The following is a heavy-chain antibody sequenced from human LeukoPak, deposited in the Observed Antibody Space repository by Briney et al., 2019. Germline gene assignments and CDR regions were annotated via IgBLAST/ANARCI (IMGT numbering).Heavy chain of an antibody. D-gene: IGHD3-10*01. J-gene: IGHJ6*02. V-gene: IGHV4-4*02. CDR3: ARHNYGSGSPFFYYYYGMDV. CDR2: IYHNGST. CDR1: GGSISGSNW. Sequence: SETLSLTCAVSGGSISGSNWWSRVRQPPGKGLEWIGEIYHNGSTNYNPSLKRRVTISVDKSKNQFSLKLSSVTAADTAVYYCARHNYGSGSPFFYYYYGMDVWGQGTTVTVSS.